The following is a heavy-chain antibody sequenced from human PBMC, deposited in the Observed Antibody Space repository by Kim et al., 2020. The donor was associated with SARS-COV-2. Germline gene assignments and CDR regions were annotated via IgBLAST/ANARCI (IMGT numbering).Heavy chain of an antibody. D-gene: IGHD2-2*02. V-gene: IGHV3-30*18. CDR1: GFTFSSYG. CDR2: ISYDGSNK. CDR3: AKDIGIVVVPAAIEHYYGMDV. Sequence: GGSLRLSCAASGFTFSSYGMHWVRQAPGKGLEWVAVISYDGSNKYYADSVKGRFTISRDNSKNTLYLQMNSLRAEDTAVYYCAKDIGIVVVPAAIEHYYGMDVWGQGTTVTVSS. J-gene: IGHJ6*02.